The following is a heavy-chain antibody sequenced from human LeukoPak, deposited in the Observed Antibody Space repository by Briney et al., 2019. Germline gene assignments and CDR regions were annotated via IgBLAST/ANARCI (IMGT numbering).Heavy chain of an antibody. D-gene: IGHD5-12*01. CDR1: GGSISSSSYY. J-gene: IGHJ4*02. CDR2: IYYSGST. CDR3: ARDSYSGYDKFDY. V-gene: IGHV4-39*07. Sequence: SETLSLTCTVSGGSISSSSYYWGWIRQPPGKGLEWIGSIYYSGSTYYNPSLKSRVTISVDTSKNQFSLKLSSVTAADTAVYYCARDSYSGYDKFDYWGQGTLVTVSS.